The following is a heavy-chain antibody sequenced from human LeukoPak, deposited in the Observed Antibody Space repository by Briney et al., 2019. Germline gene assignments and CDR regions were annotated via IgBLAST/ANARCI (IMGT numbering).Heavy chain of an antibody. CDR3: ARDRMDTGTYFDY. CDR1: GYTFTDYY. J-gene: IGHJ4*02. D-gene: IGHD5-18*01. Sequence: ASVKVSCKASGYTFTDYYMHWVRQAPGQGLEWMGWINPNSGGTNYAQKFQGRVTMTRDTSISTAYMELSRLRSDDTAVYYCARDRMDTGTYFDYWGQGTLVTVSS. V-gene: IGHV1-2*02. CDR2: INPNSGGT.